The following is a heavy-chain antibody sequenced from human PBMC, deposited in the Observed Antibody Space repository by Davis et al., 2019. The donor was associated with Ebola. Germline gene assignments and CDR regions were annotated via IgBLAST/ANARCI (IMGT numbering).Heavy chain of an antibody. J-gene: IGHJ4*02. V-gene: IGHV3-7*01. CDR2: IKQDGSEK. CDR1: GFTFSAYR. Sequence: GESLKISCAASGFTFSAYRMSSVRQAQGQGLEWVANIKQDGSEKYYVDSVKGRFTISRDNAKSSLYLQMNSLTAEDTGVYYCARGREALWFGELLYYWGQGTLVTVSS. D-gene: IGHD3-10*01. CDR3: ARGREALWFGELLYY.